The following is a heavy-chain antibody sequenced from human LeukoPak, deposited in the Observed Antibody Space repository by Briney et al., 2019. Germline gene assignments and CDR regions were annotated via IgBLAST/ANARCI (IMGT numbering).Heavy chain of an antibody. CDR1: GGSFSGYY. CDR2: INHSGST. J-gene: IGHJ4*02. D-gene: IGHD4-17*01. Sequence: PSETPSLTCAVYGGSFSGYYWSWIRQPPGKGLEWIGEINHSGSTNYNPSLKSRVTISVDTSKNQFSLKLSSVTAADMAVYYCAGSSTVTTFDYWGQGTLVTASS. V-gene: IGHV4-34*01. CDR3: AGSSTVTTFDY.